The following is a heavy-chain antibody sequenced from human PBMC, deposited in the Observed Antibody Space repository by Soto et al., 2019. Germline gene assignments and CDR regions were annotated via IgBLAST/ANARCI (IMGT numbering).Heavy chain of an antibody. Sequence: KRCGESLKISCKGSGYSFTSYWIGWVRRMPGKGLEWMGIIYPGDSDTRYSPSFQGQVTISADKSISTAYLQWSSLKASDTAMYYCARRLNDYYYGMDVWGQGTTVTVSS. CDR2: IYPGDSDT. CDR1: GYSFTSYW. V-gene: IGHV5-51*01. CDR3: ARRLNDYYYGMDV. J-gene: IGHJ6*02.